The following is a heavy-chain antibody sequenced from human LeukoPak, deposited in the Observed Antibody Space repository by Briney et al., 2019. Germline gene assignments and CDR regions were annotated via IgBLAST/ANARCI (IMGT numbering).Heavy chain of an antibody. CDR1: GGSISSSSYY. CDR3: ARAPPYCSSTSCYTGRPFDY. D-gene: IGHD2-2*02. J-gene: IGHJ4*02. Sequence: SETLSLTCTVSGGSISSSSYYWGWIRQPPGKGLEWIGSIYYSGSTYYNPSPKSRVTISVDTSKNQFSLKLSSVTAADTAVYYCARAPPYCSSTSCYTGRPFDYWGQGTLVTVSS. CDR2: IYYSGST. V-gene: IGHV4-39*07.